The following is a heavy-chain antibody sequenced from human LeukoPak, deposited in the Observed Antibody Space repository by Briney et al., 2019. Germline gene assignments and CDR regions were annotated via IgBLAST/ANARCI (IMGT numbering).Heavy chain of an antibody. D-gene: IGHD2-21*02. CDR2: TYYRSEWNT. CDR1: GDSVSMNNAA. J-gene: IGHJ4*02. CDR3: ARVTYYFDS. Sequence: SQTLSLTCALSGDSVSMNNAAWSWIRQSPPRGLEWLGRTYYRSEWNTDYAASVKSRIHISPDTSKNQFSLQLNSLTPEDTAVYFCARVTYYFDSWGQGSLVIVSS. V-gene: IGHV6-1*01.